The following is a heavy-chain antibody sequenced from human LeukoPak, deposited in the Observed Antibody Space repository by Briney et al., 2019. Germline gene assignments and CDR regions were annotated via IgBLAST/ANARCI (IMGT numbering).Heavy chain of an antibody. CDR2: INPTGGST. D-gene: IGHD1-26*01. Sequence: APVKVSCKASGYTFTSHYMHWVRQAPGQGLEWMGLINPTGGSTGYAQKFQGRVTMTRDMSTSTDYMELSSLRSEDTAIYYCARDNSVGDNAWWFDPWGQGTLVTVSS. CDR3: ARDNSVGDNAWWFDP. V-gene: IGHV1-46*01. J-gene: IGHJ5*02. CDR1: GYTFTSHY.